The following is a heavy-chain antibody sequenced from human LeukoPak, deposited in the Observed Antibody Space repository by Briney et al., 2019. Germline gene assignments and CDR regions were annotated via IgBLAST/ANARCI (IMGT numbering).Heavy chain of an antibody. Sequence: ASVKVSCKASGYTFTGYYMHWVRQAPGQGLEWMGWINPNSGGINYAQKFQGWVTMTRDTSISTAYMELSRLRSDDTAVYYCARGGGSYYLPLGYWGQGTLVTVSS. CDR1: GYTFTGYY. V-gene: IGHV1-2*04. D-gene: IGHD1-26*01. J-gene: IGHJ4*02. CDR3: ARGGGSYYLPLGY. CDR2: INPNSGGI.